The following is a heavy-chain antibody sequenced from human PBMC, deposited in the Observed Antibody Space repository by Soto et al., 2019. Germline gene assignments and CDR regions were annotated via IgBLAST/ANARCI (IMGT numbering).Heavy chain of an antibody. Sequence: SETLSLTCSVSGGSINSSSYFWGWVRQPQGKGLEWIGSIYYSGSTYYNPSLRSRVTISVDTSKNQFSLKLSSVTAADTAVFYFARHYSSGSRKRFDPWGQGTLVTVSS. CDR3: ARHYSSGSRKRFDP. CDR1: GGSINSSSYF. D-gene: IGHD6-19*01. V-gene: IGHV4-39*01. CDR2: IYYSGST. J-gene: IGHJ5*02.